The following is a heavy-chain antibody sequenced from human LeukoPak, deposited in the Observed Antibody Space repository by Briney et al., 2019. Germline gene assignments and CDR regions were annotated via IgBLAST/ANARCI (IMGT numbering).Heavy chain of an antibody. D-gene: IGHD3-10*01. J-gene: IGHJ4*02. CDR1: GVSVSSGSYY. V-gene: IGHV4-61*01. Sequence: SETLSLTCTVSGVSVSSGSYYWSWIRQPPGKGLEWIGYIYYSGSTNYNPSLKSRVTISVDTSKNQFSLKLSSVTAADTAVYYCARSRFGVPDYWGQGTLVTVSS. CDR2: IYYSGST. CDR3: ARSRFGVPDY.